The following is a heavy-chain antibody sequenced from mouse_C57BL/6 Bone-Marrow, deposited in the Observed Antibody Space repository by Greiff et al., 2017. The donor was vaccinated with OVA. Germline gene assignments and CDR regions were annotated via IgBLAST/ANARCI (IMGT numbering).Heavy chain of an antibody. CDR1: GFTFSDYG. J-gene: IGHJ3*01. CDR2: ISSGSSTI. V-gene: IGHV5-17*01. CDR3: ARPYYYGSAWFAY. D-gene: IGHD1-1*01. Sequence: EVKVVESGGGLVKPGGSLKLSCAASGFTFSDYGMHWVPQAPEKGLEWVAYISSGSSTIYYADTVKGRFTISRDNAKNTLFLQMTSLRSEDTAMYYCARPYYYGSAWFAYWGQGTLVTVSA.